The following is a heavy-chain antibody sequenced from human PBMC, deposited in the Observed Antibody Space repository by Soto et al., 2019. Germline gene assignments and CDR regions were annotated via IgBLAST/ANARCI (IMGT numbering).Heavy chain of an antibody. Sequence: GASVKVSCKASGGTFSSYTISWVRQAPGQGLEWMGRIIPILGIANYAQKFQGRVTITADKSTSTAYMELSSLRSEDTAVYYCASDLKSVAGTDWFDPWGQGTLVTVSS. CDR3: ASDLKSVAGTDWFDP. J-gene: IGHJ5*02. D-gene: IGHD6-19*01. CDR1: GGTFSSYT. CDR2: IIPILGIA. V-gene: IGHV1-69*02.